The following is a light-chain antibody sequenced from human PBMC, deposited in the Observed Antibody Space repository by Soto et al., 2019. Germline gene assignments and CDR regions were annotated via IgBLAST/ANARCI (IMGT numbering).Light chain of an antibody. Sequence: EIVLTQSPVTLSLSPGERATLSCRASQSVNTYLAWYQRKRGQAPRLLIYDASNRAPGIPARFSGSGSGTDFTLTISSLEPEDFAIYYCQQRSNWPPLTFGGGTKVDIK. J-gene: IGKJ4*01. V-gene: IGKV3-11*01. CDR3: QQRSNWPPLT. CDR1: QSVNTY. CDR2: DAS.